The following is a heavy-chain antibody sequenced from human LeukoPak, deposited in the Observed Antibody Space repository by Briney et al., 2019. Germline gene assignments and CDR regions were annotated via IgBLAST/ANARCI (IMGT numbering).Heavy chain of an antibody. Sequence: SETLSLTCTVSGGSISSYYWSWIRQPPGKGLEWIGYIYDSGSTNYNPSLKSRVTISVDTSKNQFSLKLSSVTAADTAIYYCARDFSSSSTVYYYYYMDAWGKGTTVTVSS. V-gene: IGHV4-59*12. D-gene: IGHD6-6*01. J-gene: IGHJ6*03. CDR3: ARDFSSSSTVYYYYYMDA. CDR1: GGSISSYY. CDR2: IYDSGST.